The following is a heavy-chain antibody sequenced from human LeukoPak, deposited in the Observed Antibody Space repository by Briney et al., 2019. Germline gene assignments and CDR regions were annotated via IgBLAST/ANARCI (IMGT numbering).Heavy chain of an antibody. J-gene: IGHJ4*02. CDR3: ARAGVVVAADDYFDC. CDR1: GGSISSYY. D-gene: IGHD2-15*01. CDR2: IYYSGST. V-gene: IGHV4-59*01. Sequence: SETLSLTCTVSGGSISSYYWSWIRQPPGKGLEWMGYIYYSGSTNYNPSLKSRVTISVDTSKNQFSLKLSSVTAADTAVYYCARAGVVVAADDYFDCWGQGTLVTVSS.